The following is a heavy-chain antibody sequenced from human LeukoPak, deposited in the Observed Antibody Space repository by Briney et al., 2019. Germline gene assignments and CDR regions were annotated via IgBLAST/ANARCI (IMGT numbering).Heavy chain of an antibody. V-gene: IGHV6-1*01. CDR2: TYYKSRWYN. J-gene: IGHJ4*02. Sequence: SQTLSLTCAISGDSVSRNTVAWNWIRQSPSRGLEWLGRTYYKSRWYNDYAASVKSRITINPDTSKNQFSLQLDSVTPGDTATYYCVRISGSSWIDYWGQGTLVTVSS. CDR3: VRISGSSWIDY. CDR1: GDSVSRNTVA. D-gene: IGHD6-13*01.